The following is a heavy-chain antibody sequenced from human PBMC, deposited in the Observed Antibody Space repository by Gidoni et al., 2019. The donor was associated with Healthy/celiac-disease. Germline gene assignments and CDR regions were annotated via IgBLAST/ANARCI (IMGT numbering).Heavy chain of an antibody. CDR1: GFTFSSYS. J-gene: IGHJ6*02. D-gene: IGHD4-4*01. V-gene: IGHV3-48*04. Sequence: EVQLVESGGGLVQPGGSLRLSCAASGFTFSSYSMNWVRQAPGKGLEWVSYISSSSSTIYYADAVKGRFTISRDNAKNSLYLQMNSLRAEDTAVYYCARDGLTVNYGMDVWGQGTTVTVSS. CDR3: ARDGLTVNYGMDV. CDR2: ISSSSSTI.